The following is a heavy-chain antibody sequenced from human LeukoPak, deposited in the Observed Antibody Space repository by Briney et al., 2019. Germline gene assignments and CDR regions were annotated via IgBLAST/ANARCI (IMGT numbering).Heavy chain of an antibody. CDR3: ARDRRLWFGELFGRSQRNDAFDI. J-gene: IGHJ3*02. D-gene: IGHD3-10*01. Sequence: SETLSLTCAVYGGSFSDYYWSWIRQPPGKGLEWIGEINHSRSTNYNPSLKSRVTISVDTSKNQFSLKLSSVTAADTAVYYCARDRRLWFGELFGRSQRNDAFDIWGQGTMVTVSS. V-gene: IGHV4-34*01. CDR2: INHSRST. CDR1: GGSFSDYY.